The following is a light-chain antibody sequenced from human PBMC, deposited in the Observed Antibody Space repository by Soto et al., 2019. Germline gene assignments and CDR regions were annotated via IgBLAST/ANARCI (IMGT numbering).Light chain of an antibody. CDR1: SSNIGAGYD. CDR2: GNS. J-gene: IGLJ1*01. Sequence: QSVLTQPPSVSGAPGHRLTISCTGSSSNIGAGYDVHWYQQLPGTAPKLLIYGNSNRPSGVPDRFSGSKSGTSASLAITGLQAEDEADYYCQSYDSSLSAYVFGTGTKVTVL. V-gene: IGLV1-40*01. CDR3: QSYDSSLSAYV.